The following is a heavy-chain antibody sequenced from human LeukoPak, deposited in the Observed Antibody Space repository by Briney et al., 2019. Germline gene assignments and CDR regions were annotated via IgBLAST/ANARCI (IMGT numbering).Heavy chain of an antibody. J-gene: IGHJ3*02. V-gene: IGHV3-21*01. CDR1: GXTFSTYS. CDR3: AREPHSDYSDHTDAFDI. Sequence: GGSLRLSCAASGXTFSTYSMIWVRQPPGKGLEWVSSLSSSSTYIYYADSVKGRFTISRDNAENTLYLQMNSLRAEDTAVYYCAREPHSDYSDHTDAFDIWGQGTMVTVSS. D-gene: IGHD4-17*01. CDR2: LSSSSTYI.